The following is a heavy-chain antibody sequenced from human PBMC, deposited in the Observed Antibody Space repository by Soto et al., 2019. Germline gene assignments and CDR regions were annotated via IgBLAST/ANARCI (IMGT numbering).Heavy chain of an antibody. J-gene: IGHJ6*02. CDR2: IKSKTDGGTT. V-gene: IGHV3-15*07. D-gene: IGHD6-13*01. Sequence: GGSLRLSCAASGFTFSNAWMNWVRQAPGKGLEWVGRIKSKTDGGTTDYAAPVKGRFTISRDDSKNTLYLQMNSLKTEDTAVYYCTTLVSAAGYYYYYGMDVWGQGSSVTVSS. CDR3: TTLVSAAGYYYYYGMDV. CDR1: GFTFSNAW.